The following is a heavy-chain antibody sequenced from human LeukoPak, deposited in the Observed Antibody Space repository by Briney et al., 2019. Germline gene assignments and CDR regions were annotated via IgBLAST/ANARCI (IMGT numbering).Heavy chain of an antibody. CDR1: GYTFTSYG. Sequence: GASVKVSCKASGYTFTSYGISWVRQAPGQGLEWMGWISAYNGNTNYAQKLQGRVTMTTDTSTSTAYMELRSLRSDDTAVYYCARDREYGDYVNWFDPWGQGTLVTVSS. CDR2: ISAYNGNT. V-gene: IGHV1-18*01. D-gene: IGHD4-17*01. J-gene: IGHJ5*02. CDR3: ARDREYGDYVNWFDP.